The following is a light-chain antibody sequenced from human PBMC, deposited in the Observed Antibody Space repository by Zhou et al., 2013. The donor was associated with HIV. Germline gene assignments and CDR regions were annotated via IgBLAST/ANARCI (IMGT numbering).Light chain of an antibody. V-gene: IGKV1-9*01. CDR2: AAS. CDR1: QGISSY. CDR3: QQLNSYPLT. Sequence: IQLTQSPSTLSASVGDRVTITCRASQGISSYLAWYQQKPGEAPSLLIYAASTLESGVPSRFSGSESGTDFTLTISSLQPEDIATYYCQQLNSYPLTFGGGTKVEIK. J-gene: IGKJ4*01.